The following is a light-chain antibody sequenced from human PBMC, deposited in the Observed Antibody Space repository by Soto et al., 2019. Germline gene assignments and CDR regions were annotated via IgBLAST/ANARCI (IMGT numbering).Light chain of an antibody. CDR1: QNVRTNY. J-gene: IGKJ1*01. Sequence: EIVLTQSPGTLSFSPGERVSLSCRASQNVRTNYLAWYQQKTGQAPRLLIYGASTRASGIPERLSGSGSGTKLNLTIARLQPDDFATYYCQKYETFSGTCGPGTKVDIK. CDR3: QKYETFSGT. V-gene: IGKV3-20*01. CDR2: GAS.